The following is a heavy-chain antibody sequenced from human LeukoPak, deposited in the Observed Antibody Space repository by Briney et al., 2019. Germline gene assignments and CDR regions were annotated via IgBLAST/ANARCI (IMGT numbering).Heavy chain of an antibody. D-gene: IGHD3-22*01. CDR3: ARILYDSSGYHGYYYGMDV. Sequence: ASVKVSCKASGYTFTGYYMHWVRQAPGQGLAWMGWINPNSGGTNYAQKFQGRVTMTRDTSISTAYMELSRLRSDDTAVYYCARILYDSSGYHGYYYGMDVWGQGTTVTVSS. CDR1: GYTFTGYY. J-gene: IGHJ6*02. V-gene: IGHV1-2*02. CDR2: INPNSGGT.